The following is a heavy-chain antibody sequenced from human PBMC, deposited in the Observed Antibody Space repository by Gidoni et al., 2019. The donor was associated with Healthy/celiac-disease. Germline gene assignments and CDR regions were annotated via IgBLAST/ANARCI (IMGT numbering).Heavy chain of an antibody. CDR3: ARAKRANYDILTGLNDFDY. V-gene: IGHV1-46*01. CDR1: GYTFTSYY. CDR2: INPSGGST. Sequence: QVQLVQSGAEVKKPGASVTVSCKASGYTFTSYYMHWVRQAPGQGLEWMGIINPSGGSTSYAQKFQGRVTMTRDTSTSTVYMELSSLRSEDTAVYYCARAKRANYDILTGLNDFDYWGQGTLVTVSS. J-gene: IGHJ4*02. D-gene: IGHD3-9*01.